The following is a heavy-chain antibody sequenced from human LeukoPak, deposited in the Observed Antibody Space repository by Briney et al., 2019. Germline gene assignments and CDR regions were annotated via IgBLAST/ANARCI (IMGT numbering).Heavy chain of an antibody. J-gene: IGHJ5*02. CDR1: GVSISSYY. CDR2: IHYSGST. Sequence: SEPLSLTCTVSGVSISSYYWKCIRPPPGKRLEWIGYIHYSGSTNYNPSRQSRVTISVDTTKNQFSLKLSSVTAADTAVYDCARDSAWNRFDPWGQGTLVTVSS. V-gene: IGHV4-59*01. CDR3: ARDSAWNRFDP.